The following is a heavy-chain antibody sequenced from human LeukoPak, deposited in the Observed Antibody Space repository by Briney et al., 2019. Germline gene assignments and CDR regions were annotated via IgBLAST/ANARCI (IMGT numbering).Heavy chain of an antibody. CDR3: ARVRQRYFDWLSQNCFDP. D-gene: IGHD3-9*01. Sequence: SSETLSLTCTVSGGSISSSSYYWGWIRQPPGKGLEWIGSIYYSGSTYYNPSLKSRVTISVDTSKNQFSLKLSSVTAADTAVYYCARVRQRYFDWLSQNCFDPWGQGTLVTVSS. V-gene: IGHV4-39*07. CDR1: GGSISSSSYY. J-gene: IGHJ5*02. CDR2: IYYSGST.